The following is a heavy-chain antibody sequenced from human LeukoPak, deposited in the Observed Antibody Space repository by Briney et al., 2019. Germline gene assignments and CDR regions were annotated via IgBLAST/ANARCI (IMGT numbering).Heavy chain of an antibody. CDR3: ARELEAEEEGLST. D-gene: IGHD6-19*01. CDR1: GFTFSDYS. V-gene: IGHV3-30-3*01. Sequence: GGSLRLSCAASGFTFSDYSMHWVRQAPGKGLEWVTIIAYDGYKKYYADSVRGRFTISRDNSKNMLYLQMHSLRPEDTAVYYCARELEAEEEGLSTWGQGTLVTVSS. J-gene: IGHJ5*02. CDR2: IAYDGYKK.